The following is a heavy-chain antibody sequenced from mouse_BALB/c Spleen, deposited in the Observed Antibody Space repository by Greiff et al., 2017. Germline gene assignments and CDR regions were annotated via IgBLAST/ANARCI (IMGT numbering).Heavy chain of an antibody. D-gene: IGHD3-1*01. CDR3: ANLGDFDY. CDR2: ISSGSSTI. J-gene: IGHJ2*01. Sequence: EVMLVESGGGLVQPGGSRKLSCAASGFTFSSFGMHWVRQAPEKGLEWVAYISSGSSTIYYADTVKGRFTISRDNPKNTLFLQMTSLRSEDTAMYYCANLGDFDYWGQGTTLTVSS. CDR1: GFTFSSFG. V-gene: IGHV5-17*02.